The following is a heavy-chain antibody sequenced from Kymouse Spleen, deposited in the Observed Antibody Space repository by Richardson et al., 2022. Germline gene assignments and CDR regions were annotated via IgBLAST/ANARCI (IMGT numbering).Heavy chain of an antibody. CDR1: GGSISSSSYY. V-gene: IGHV4-39*01. Sequence: QLQLQESGPGLVKPSETLSLTCTVSGGSISSSSYYWGWIRQPPGKGLEWIGSIYYSGSTYYNPSLKSRVTISVDTSKNQFSLKLSSVTAADTAVYYCARCITMVRGVTDYYYYYGMDVWGQGTTVTVSS. D-gene: IGHD3-10*01. CDR3: ARCITMVRGVTDYYYYYGMDV. J-gene: IGHJ6*02. CDR2: IYYSGST.